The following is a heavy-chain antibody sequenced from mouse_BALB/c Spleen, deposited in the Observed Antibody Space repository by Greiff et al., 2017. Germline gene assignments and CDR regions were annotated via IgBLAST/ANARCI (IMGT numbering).Heavy chain of an antibody. CDR1: GFNIKDTY. CDR2: IDPANGNT. CDR3: ARGDSYDEGYAMDY. J-gene: IGHJ4*01. Sequence: GQLQQSGAELVKPGASVKLSCTASGFNIKDTYMHWVKQRPEQGLEWIGRIDPANGNTKYDPKFQGKATITADTSSNTAYLQLSSLTSEDTAVYYCARGDSYDEGYAMDYWGQGTSVTVSS. D-gene: IGHD2-12*01. V-gene: IGHV14-3*02.